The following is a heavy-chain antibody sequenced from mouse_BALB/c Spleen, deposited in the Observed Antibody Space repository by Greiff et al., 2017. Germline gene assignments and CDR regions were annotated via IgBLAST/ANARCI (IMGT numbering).Heavy chain of an antibody. D-gene: IGHD2-3*01. CDR2: INSNGGST. CDR1: GFTFSSYG. CDR3: ARVRDGYYDY. V-gene: IGHV5-6-3*01. Sequence: EVKLQESGGGLVQPGGSLKLSCAASGFTFSSYGMSWVRQTPDKRLELVATINSNGGSTYYPDSVKGRFTISRDNAKNTLYLQMSSLKSEDTAMYYCARVRDGYYDYWGQGTTLTVSS. J-gene: IGHJ2*01.